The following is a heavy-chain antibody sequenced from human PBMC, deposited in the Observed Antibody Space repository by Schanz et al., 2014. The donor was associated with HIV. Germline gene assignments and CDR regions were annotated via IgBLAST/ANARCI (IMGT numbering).Heavy chain of an antibody. CDR3: AKVATWDYYGMDV. CDR1: GFTFSTYG. Sequence: VQLVESGGGVVQPGRSLRLSCAASGFTFSTYGMHWVRQTPGKGLEWVAFISNDGRNKYYADSVKGRFTISRDSSRNTLYLQMNSLRAEDTAVYYCAKVATWDYYGMDVWGQGTTVTVSS. CDR2: ISNDGRNK. V-gene: IGHV3-30*18. J-gene: IGHJ6*02.